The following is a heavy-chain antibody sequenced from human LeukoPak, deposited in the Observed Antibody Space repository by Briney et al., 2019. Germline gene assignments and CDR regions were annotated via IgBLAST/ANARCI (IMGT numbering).Heavy chain of an antibody. CDR3: ARDRAYSGNDATYFDC. V-gene: IGHV3-30-3*01. J-gene: IGHJ4*02. CDR2: VSSDGSKK. CDR1: GFIFSSYS. Sequence: PGGSLRLSCAASGFIFSSYSVHWLRQAPGKGLEWVAVVSSDGSKKFYADSVKGRFSISRDNSKNTLYLQMNSLRTEDTAVYYCARDRAYSGNDATYFDCWGQGTLVTVSS. D-gene: IGHD5-12*01.